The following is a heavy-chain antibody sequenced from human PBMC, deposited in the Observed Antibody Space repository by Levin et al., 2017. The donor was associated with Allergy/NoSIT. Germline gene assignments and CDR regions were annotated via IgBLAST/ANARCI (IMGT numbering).Heavy chain of an antibody. V-gene: IGHV2-5*02. J-gene: IGHJ1*01. CDR2: IYWDDDK. CDR1: EFSLSPSGVG. CDR3: AHQTYYDILTGTRGFFQH. Sequence: SGPTLVKPTQTLTLTCTFSEFSLSPSGVGVGWIRPPPGKALEWLALIYWDDDKRYSPSLKSRLTITKDTSKNQVVLTMTNMDPVDTATYYCAHQTYYDILTGTRGFFQHWGQGTLVTVSS. D-gene: IGHD3-9*01.